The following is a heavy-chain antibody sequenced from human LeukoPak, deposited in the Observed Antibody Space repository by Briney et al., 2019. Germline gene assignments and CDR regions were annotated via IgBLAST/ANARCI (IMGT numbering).Heavy chain of an antibody. D-gene: IGHD6-19*01. J-gene: IGHJ4*02. CDR2: IKPDGSDK. CDR1: GFTFTTHW. V-gene: IGHV3-7*01. CDR3: SGRPGFSSIY. Sequence: GGSLRLSCAASGFTFTTHWMNWVRQAPGGGLEWLANIKPDGSDKYYVDSVMGRFTISRDNAKNLVYLQMNSLRTEDTAVYYCSGRPGFSSIYWGQGTLVTVSS.